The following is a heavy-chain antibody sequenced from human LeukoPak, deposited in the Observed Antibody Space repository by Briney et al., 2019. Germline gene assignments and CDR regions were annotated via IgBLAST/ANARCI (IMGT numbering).Heavy chain of an antibody. CDR2: IYYSGST. CDR1: GGSISSSSYY. Sequence: SETLSLTCTVSGGSISSSSYYWGWIRQPPGKGLEWIGSIYYSGSTYYNPSLKSRVTISVDTSKNQFSLKLSSVTAADTAVYYCAGHHLFGVEYNWFDPWGQGTLVTVSS. V-gene: IGHV4-39*01. CDR3: AGHHLFGVEYNWFDP. J-gene: IGHJ5*02. D-gene: IGHD3-3*01.